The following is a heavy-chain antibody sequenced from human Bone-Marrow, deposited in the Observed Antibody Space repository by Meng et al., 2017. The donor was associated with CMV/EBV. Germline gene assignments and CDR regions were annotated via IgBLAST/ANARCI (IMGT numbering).Heavy chain of an antibody. J-gene: IGHJ2*01. CDR1: GGSFSGYY. CDR3: ARARRSSSPYWYFDL. CDR2: INHSGST. D-gene: IGHD6-13*01. V-gene: IGHV4-34*01. Sequence: SETLSLTCAVYGGSFSGYYWSWIRQPPGKGLEWIGEINHSGSTNYNPSLKSRVTISVDTSKNQFSLKLSSVTAADTAVYYCARARRSSSPYWYFDLWGRDTLVTVSS.